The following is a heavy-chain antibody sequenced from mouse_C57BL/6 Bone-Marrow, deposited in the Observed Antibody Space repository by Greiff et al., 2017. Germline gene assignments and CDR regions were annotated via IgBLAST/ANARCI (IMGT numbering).Heavy chain of an antibody. Sequence: VQLQQSGPELVKPGASVKISCKASGYSFTGYYMNWVKQSPEKSLEWIGEINPSTGGTTYNQKFKAKATLTVDKSSSTAYMQLKSLTSEDSAVYYCARRPYYYGSFYWYFDVWGTGTTVTVSS. CDR1: GYSFTGYY. D-gene: IGHD1-1*01. CDR2: INPSTGGT. V-gene: IGHV1-42*01. J-gene: IGHJ1*03. CDR3: ARRPYYYGSFYWYFDV.